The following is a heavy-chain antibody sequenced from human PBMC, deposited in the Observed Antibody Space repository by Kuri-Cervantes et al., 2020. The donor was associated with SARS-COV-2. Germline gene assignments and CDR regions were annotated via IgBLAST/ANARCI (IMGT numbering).Heavy chain of an antibody. V-gene: IGHV1-2*04. J-gene: IGHJ6*02. CDR1: GYTFTGYY. Sequence: ASVKVSCKASGYTFTGYYMHWVRQAPGQGLEWMGWINPNSGGTNYAQKFQGWVTMTRDTSISTAYMELSRLRSEDTAVYYCARDWNPNRFLEWLLYLAGYGMDVWGQGTTVTVSS. CDR3: ARDWNPNRFLEWLLYLAGYGMDV. D-gene: IGHD3-3*01. CDR2: INPNSGGT.